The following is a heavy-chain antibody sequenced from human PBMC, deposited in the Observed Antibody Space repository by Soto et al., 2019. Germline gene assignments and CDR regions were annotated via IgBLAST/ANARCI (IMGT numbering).Heavy chain of an antibody. V-gene: IGHV1-18*03. CDR3: ARGRYGDY. CDR2: ISAHNGNT. CDR1: GYGFTTYG. J-gene: IGHJ4*02. Sequence: QVHLVQSGAEVKKPGASVKVSCKGSGYGFTTYGITWVRQAPGQGLEWMAWISAHNGNTNYAQKLQGRVTVTRDTSTSTAYMELRSLRSDDVAVHYCARGRYGDYWGQGALVTVSS. D-gene: IGHD1-1*01.